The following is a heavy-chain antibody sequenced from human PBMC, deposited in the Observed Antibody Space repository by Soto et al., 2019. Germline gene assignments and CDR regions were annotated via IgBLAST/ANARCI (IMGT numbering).Heavy chain of an antibody. CDR3: ARGGVSDYYYYYMDV. CDR2: MNPNSGNT. V-gene: IGHV1-8*01. Sequence: ASVRVSCKASGSTFTSYDINWVRPATGQGIEWMGWMNPNSGNTGYAQKCQGRVTMTRNTSISTAYMELSSLRSEDTAVYYCARGGVSDYYYYYMDVWGKGTTVTVS. J-gene: IGHJ6*03. CDR1: GSTFTSYD.